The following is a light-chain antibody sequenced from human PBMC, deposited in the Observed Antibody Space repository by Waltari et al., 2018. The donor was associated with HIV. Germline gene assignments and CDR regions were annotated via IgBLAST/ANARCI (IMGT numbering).Light chain of an antibody. CDR3: QQYGSSPLT. J-gene: IGKJ4*01. CDR1: QSVSSSY. CDR2: GAS. V-gene: IGKV3-20*01. Sequence: EIVLTQSPGTLSLSPGERATLSCRASQSVSSSYLAWYQQKPGQAPRPLIYGASSRATGIPDRFSGRGSVTDFTLTISRLEPEDFAVYYCQQYGSSPLTFGGGTKVEIK.